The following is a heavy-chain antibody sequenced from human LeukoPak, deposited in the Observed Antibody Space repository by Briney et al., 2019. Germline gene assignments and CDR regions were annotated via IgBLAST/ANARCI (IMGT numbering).Heavy chain of an antibody. Sequence: PGRSLRLSCAASGFTFSTYGMHWVRQAPGKGLEWVAVISKDGSNKYYADSVKGRFTISRDNSKNTVDLQMNSLRVEDMARYYCVKDFSSPYPPVDFQHWGRGTLVTVSS. J-gene: IGHJ1*01. V-gene: IGHV3-30*18. CDR3: VKDFSSPYPPVDFQH. CDR2: ISKDGSNK. D-gene: IGHD1-14*01. CDR1: GFTFSTYG.